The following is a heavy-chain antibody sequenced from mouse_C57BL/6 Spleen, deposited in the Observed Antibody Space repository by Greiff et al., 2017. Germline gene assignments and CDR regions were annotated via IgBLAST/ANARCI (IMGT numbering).Heavy chain of an antibody. Sequence: QVQLKQPGAELVKPGASVKMSCKASGYTFTSYWITWVKQRPGQGLEWIGDIYPGSGSTNYNEKFKSKATLTVDTSSSTAYMQLSSLTSEDSAVYYCARNRLYDLNFDYWGQGTTLTVSS. J-gene: IGHJ2*01. CDR1: GYTFTSYW. CDR2: IYPGSGST. V-gene: IGHV1-55*01. CDR3: ARNRLYDLNFDY. D-gene: IGHD2-3*01.